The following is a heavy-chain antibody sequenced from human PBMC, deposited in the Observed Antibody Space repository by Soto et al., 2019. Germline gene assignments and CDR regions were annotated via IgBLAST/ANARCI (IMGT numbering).Heavy chain of an antibody. CDR3: ARLWGWSVDY. Sequence: TSETLSLTCTFSGCSISSYYWSWIRQPPGKGLEWIGYIYYSGSTSYNPSLKSRVTISVDTSKNQFSLKLSSVTAADTDVYYCARLWGWSVDYCGQGTLVTVSS. J-gene: IGHJ4*02. CDR1: GCSISSYY. CDR2: IYYSGST. D-gene: IGHD3-16*01. V-gene: IGHV4-59*08.